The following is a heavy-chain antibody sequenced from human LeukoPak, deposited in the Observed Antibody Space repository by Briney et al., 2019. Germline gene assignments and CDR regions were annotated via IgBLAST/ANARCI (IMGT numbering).Heavy chain of an antibody. V-gene: IGHV3-30*18. Sequence: GGSLRLSCAASGFTFSSFGMHWVRQAPGKGLEWVAVISYDGSNKYYADSVKGRFTISRDNSKNTLYLQMNSLRAEDTAVYHCAKRMGPSIAAAGLDYWGQGTLVIVSS. J-gene: IGHJ4*02. D-gene: IGHD6-13*01. CDR2: ISYDGSNK. CDR3: AKRMGPSIAAAGLDY. CDR1: GFTFSSFG.